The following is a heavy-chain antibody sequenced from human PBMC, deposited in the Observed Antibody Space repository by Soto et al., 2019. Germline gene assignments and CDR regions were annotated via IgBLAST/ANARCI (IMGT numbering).Heavy chain of an antibody. D-gene: IGHD3-22*01. CDR2: VYYSGTT. J-gene: IGHJ4*02. CDR1: GGSVSDETYS. CDR3: ARAAFSPYDCSGCYDY. Sequence: SETLSLACNVSGGSVSDETYSWSWIRQPPGRRLEWIGYVYYSGTTNYNPSLKSRVTISVDLSKNRFSLRMSSVTTADTALYDCARAAFSPYDCSGCYDYWGQGILDTVSS. V-gene: IGHV4-61*01.